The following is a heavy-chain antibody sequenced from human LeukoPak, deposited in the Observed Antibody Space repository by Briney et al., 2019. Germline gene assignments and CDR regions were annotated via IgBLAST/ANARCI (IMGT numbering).Heavy chain of an antibody. D-gene: IGHD1-1*01. J-gene: IGHJ4*02. V-gene: IGHV3-23*01. Sequence: PGGSLRLSCAASGFTFNNYPMSWVRQAPGKGLEWVSAISDNGGDRKYAGSVKGRFTISRDNSKSTLFLQMNSLRVEDTAIYYWAKDWKLDYWGQGALVTVSS. CDR3: AKDWKLDY. CDR2: ISDNGGDR. CDR1: GFTFNNYP.